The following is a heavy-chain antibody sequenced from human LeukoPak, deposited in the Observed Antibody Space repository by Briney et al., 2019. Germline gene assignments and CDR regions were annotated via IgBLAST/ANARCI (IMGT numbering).Heavy chain of an antibody. CDR1: GFTFSSYA. CDR3: AKAKAVAGTHYFDY. J-gene: IGHJ4*02. CDR2: IGGSGGST. Sequence: PGGSLRLSCAASGFTFSSYAMSWVRQAPGKGLEWVSAIGGSGGSTYYADSVKGRFTISRDNSKNTLYLQMNSLRAEDTAVYYCAKAKAVAGTHYFDYWGQGTLVTVSS. V-gene: IGHV3-23*01. D-gene: IGHD6-19*01.